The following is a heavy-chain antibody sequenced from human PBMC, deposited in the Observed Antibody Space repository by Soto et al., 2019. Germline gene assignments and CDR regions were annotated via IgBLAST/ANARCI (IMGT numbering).Heavy chain of an antibody. V-gene: IGHV3-15*01. Sequence: EVQLVESEGGLVEPGGSLRLSCAASGFTFRDAWMTWVRQAPGKGLEWVGRIKAKSDGGTAVYAAPVQGRFTISRDDSKNTVYLQMDSLKTEDTAVYYCTKVGHGNVLNFWGQGTLVTVSS. CDR2: IKAKSDGGTA. CDR1: GFTFRDAW. D-gene: IGHD1-1*01. J-gene: IGHJ4*02. CDR3: TKVGHGNVLNF.